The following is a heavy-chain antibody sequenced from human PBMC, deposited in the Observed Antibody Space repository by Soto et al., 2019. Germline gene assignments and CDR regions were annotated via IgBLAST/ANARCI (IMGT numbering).Heavy chain of an antibody. CDR3: ARPRYDSTGTPFDH. Sequence: GGSLRLSCAASGFTFSSYWLHWVRQAPGKGLVWVSGINTDGGSTDYADSVKGRFIISRDNAKNTLYLQMNSLRAEDTAVYYCARPRYDSTGTPFDHWGLGTLVIVS. V-gene: IGHV3-74*01. D-gene: IGHD3-22*01. CDR2: INTDGGST. J-gene: IGHJ4*02. CDR1: GFTFSSYW.